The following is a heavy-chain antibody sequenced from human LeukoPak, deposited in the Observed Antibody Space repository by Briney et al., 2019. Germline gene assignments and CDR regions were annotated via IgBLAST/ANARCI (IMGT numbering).Heavy chain of an antibody. Sequence: AGGSLRLSCAASGFSFSAFGMNWVRQAPGKGLEWVSTITKNGDTTYYVDSVKGRFTISRDNSKNTLYLQMNSLRAEDTAKYYCTKDYCGRFCSAVWGQGTTVIVSS. J-gene: IGHJ6*02. CDR2: ITKNGDTT. CDR3: TKDYCGRFCSAV. CDR1: GFSFSAFG. V-gene: IGHV3-23*01. D-gene: IGHD3-3*01.